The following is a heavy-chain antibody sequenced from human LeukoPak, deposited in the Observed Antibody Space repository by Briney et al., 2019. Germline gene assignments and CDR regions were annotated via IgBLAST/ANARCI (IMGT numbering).Heavy chain of an antibody. J-gene: IGHJ4*02. CDR1: GFTFGDYA. Sequence: PGRSLRLSCTASGFTFGDYAMSWFRQAPGKGLEWVGFIRSKAYGGTTEYAASVKGRFTISRDDSKSIAYLQMNSLKTEDTAVYYCTTSYPPRVARDYWGQGTLVTVSS. D-gene: IGHD1-14*01. CDR3: TTSYPPRVARDY. CDR2: IRSKAYGGTT. V-gene: IGHV3-49*03.